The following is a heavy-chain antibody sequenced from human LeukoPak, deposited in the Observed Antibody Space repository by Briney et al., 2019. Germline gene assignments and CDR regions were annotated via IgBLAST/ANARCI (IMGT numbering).Heavy chain of an antibody. Sequence: SETLSLTCTVSGGSISSYYWSWIRQPPGKGLEWIGYIYYSGSTNYNPSLKSRVTISVDTSKNQFSLKLSSVTAADTAVYYCARGTQMPTGLFDYWGQGTLVTVSS. J-gene: IGHJ4*02. CDR3: ARGTQMPTGLFDY. CDR2: IYYSGST. V-gene: IGHV4-59*01. CDR1: GGSISSYY. D-gene: IGHD4-17*01.